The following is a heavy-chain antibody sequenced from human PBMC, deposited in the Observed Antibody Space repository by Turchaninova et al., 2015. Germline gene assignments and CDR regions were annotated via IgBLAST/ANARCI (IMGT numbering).Heavy chain of an antibody. CDR1: GGSISSSNYY. Sequence: QLQLQESGPGLVKPSETLSLTCTVSGGSISSSNYYWGWIRQPPGKGLEWIGTIYYGGTTYYSPSLRSRVTMSGEMAENQLSRKRRSGTAADTAIYYGARFLSSGWGLGNGYFQHWGQGTLVTVSS. V-gene: IGHV4-39*07. CDR2: IYYGGTT. D-gene: IGHD6-25*01. J-gene: IGHJ1*01. CDR3: ARFLSSGWGLGNGYFQH.